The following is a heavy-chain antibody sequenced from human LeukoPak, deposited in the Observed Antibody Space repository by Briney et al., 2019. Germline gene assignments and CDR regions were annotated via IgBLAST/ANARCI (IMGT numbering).Heavy chain of an antibody. D-gene: IGHD6-6*01. CDR1: GGSFSGYY. V-gene: IGHV4-34*01. CDR2: INHSGST. Sequence: PSETLSLTSAVYGGSFSGYYCSGFRQPPGKGLEWIGEINHSGSTNYNPSLKSRVTISVDTSKNQFSLKLSSVTAADTAVYYCARLWGQFLAARRDYWGQGTLVTVSS. CDR3: ARLWGQFLAARRDY. J-gene: IGHJ4*02.